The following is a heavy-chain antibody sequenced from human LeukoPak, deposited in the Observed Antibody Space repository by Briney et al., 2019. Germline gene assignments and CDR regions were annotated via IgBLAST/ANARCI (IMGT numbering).Heavy chain of an antibody. CDR1: GFTFSSYS. D-gene: IGHD2-2*02. J-gene: IGHJ6*02. CDR3: ARAKLQRGYCSSTSCHTLGGHYYYYYGMDV. CDR2: ISSTSSSI. V-gene: IGHV3-48*04. Sequence: GGSLRLSCAASGFTFSSYSMNWVRQAPGKGLEWVSYISSTSSSIYYADSVKGRFTISRDNAKNSLYLQMNSLRAEDTAVYYCARAKLQRGYCSSTSCHTLGGHYYYYYGMDVWGQGTTVTVSS.